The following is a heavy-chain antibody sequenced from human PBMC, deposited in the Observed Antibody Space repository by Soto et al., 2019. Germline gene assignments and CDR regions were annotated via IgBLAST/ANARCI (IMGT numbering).Heavy chain of an antibody. Sequence: GESLKISCKGSGYSFTSYWIGWVRQMPGKGLEWMGIIYPGDSDTRYSTAFQGQVTISADKSISTAYLQWSSLKASDTAMYYCARGRKQQLVYYYYRRDVWGQGTTVTVSS. V-gene: IGHV5-51*01. CDR3: ARGRKQQLVYYYYRRDV. D-gene: IGHD6-13*01. CDR1: GYSFTSYW. J-gene: IGHJ6*02. CDR2: IYPGDSDT.